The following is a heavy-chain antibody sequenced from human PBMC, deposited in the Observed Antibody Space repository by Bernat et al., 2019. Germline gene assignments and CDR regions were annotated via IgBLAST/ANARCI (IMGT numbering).Heavy chain of an antibody. Sequence: EVQLVESGGGLVQPGGSLRLSCAASGFTFSSYWMSWVRQAPGKGLEWVANIKQVGSEKYYVDSVKGRFTISRDNAKNSLYLQMNSLRAEDTAVYYCYTYDFWSSYYYYMDVWGKGTTVTVSS. D-gene: IGHD3-3*01. CDR2: IKQVGSEK. CDR1: GFTFSSYW. V-gene: IGHV3-7*01. CDR3: YTYDFWSSYYYYMDV. J-gene: IGHJ6*03.